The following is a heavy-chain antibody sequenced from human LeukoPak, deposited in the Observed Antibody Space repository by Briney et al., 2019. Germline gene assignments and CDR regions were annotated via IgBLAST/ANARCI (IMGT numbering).Heavy chain of an antibody. V-gene: IGHV4-4*07. Sequence: SETLSLTCTVSGGSISSYYWGWIRQPAGKGLEWIGRIYTSGSTNYNPSLKSRVTMSVDTSKNQFSLKLSSVTAADTAVYYCARDRPSGYDILTGYYRPQYYFDYWGQGTLVTVSS. CDR2: IYTSGST. D-gene: IGHD3-9*01. J-gene: IGHJ4*02. CDR3: ARDRPSGYDILTGYYRPQYYFDY. CDR1: GGSISSYY.